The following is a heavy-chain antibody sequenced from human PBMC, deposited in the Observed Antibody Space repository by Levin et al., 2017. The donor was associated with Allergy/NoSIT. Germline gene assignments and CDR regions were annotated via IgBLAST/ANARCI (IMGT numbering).Heavy chain of an antibody. CDR3: ARRQFTMNIHDGFDI. CDR1: GFTFDDYG. CDR2: INWNGGST. J-gene: IGHJ3*02. Sequence: GGSLRLSCAASGFTFDDYGMSWVRQAPGKGLEWVSGINWNGGSTGYADSVKGRLTISRDNAKNSLYLQMNSLRAEDTALYDCARRQFTMNIHDGFDIWGQGTMVIVSS. V-gene: IGHV3-20*01. D-gene: IGHD2/OR15-2a*01.